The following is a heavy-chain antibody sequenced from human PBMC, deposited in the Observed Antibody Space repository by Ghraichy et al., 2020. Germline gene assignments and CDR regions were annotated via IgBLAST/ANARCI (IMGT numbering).Heavy chain of an antibody. CDR3: ARDPRNFGH. CDR2: NYHSGNT. CDR1: GFSISSVYY. Sequence: SETLSLTCTVSGFSISSVYYWGWVRQPQGKGLEWIGSNYHSGNTHYNPSLKSRVTISVDTSKNQFSLELGSVTAADTAVYYCARDPRNFGHWGQRILVIVSS. V-gene: IGHV4-38-2*02. J-gene: IGHJ5*02. D-gene: IGHD1-14*01.